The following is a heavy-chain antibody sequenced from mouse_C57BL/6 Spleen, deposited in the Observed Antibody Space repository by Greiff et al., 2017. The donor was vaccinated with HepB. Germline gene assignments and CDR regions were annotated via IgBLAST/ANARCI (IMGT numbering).Heavy chain of an antibody. D-gene: IGHD2-3*01. CDR3: ARRKGYYLIFDY. V-gene: IGHV1-18*01. CDR1: GYTFTDYN. Sequence: VQLQQSGPELVKPGASVKIPCKASGYTFTDYNMDWVKQSHGKSLEWIGDINPNNGGTIYNQKFKGKATLTVDKSSSTAYMELRSLTSEDTAVYYCARRKGYYLIFDYWGQGTTLTVSS. CDR2: INPNNGGT. J-gene: IGHJ2*01.